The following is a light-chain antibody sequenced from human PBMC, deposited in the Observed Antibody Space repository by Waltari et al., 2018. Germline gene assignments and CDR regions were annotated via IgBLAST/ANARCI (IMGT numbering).Light chain of an antibody. V-gene: IGKV1-39*01. CDR1: QSISSY. CDR3: QQYYDDRARS. J-gene: IGKJ3*01. Sequence: DIQMTQSPSSLSASVGDRVTITCRASQSISSYLNWYQQKPGKAPKLLIYAASSLQSGVPSRFSGSGSGTDFTLTISSLQAEDVAIYYCQQYYDDRARSFGPGTKVEVK. CDR2: AAS.